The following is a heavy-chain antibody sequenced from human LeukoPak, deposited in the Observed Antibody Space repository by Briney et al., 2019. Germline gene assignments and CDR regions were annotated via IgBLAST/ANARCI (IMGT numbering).Heavy chain of an antibody. V-gene: IGHV4-4*02. CDR1: GFSVSRHY. D-gene: IGHD3-10*01. CDR2: IYHSGST. Sequence: PGGSLRLSCAASGFSVSRHYMSWVRQAPGKGLEWIGEIYHSGSTNYNPSLKSRVTISVDKTKNQFSLKLSSVTAADTAVYYCASAHYYGSGSLDYWGQGTLVTVSS. J-gene: IGHJ4*02. CDR3: ASAHYYGSGSLDY.